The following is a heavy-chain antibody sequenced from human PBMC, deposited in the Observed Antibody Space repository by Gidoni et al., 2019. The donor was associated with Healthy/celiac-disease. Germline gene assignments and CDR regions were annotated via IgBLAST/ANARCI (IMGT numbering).Heavy chain of an antibody. Sequence: QVQLVEAGGGLVKPGGSLRLSCAASGFTFSASYMSWIRQAPGKGLEWVSYISSSSSYTNYADSVKGRFTISRDNAKNSLYLQMNSLRAEDTAVYYCARVGYSSGWYADWFDPWGQGTLVTVSS. CDR1: GFTFSASY. J-gene: IGHJ5*02. V-gene: IGHV3-11*06. CDR3: ARVGYSSGWYADWFDP. D-gene: IGHD6-19*01. CDR2: ISSSSSYT.